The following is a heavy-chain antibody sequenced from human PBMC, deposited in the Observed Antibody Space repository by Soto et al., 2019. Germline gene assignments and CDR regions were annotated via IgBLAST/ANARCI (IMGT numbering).Heavy chain of an antibody. J-gene: IGHJ5*02. Sequence: QVQLVQAGAEVKKPGASVKFSCMASGCTVTNFGVTWVRRAPGQGLEWLGWISAYTDTPNYAQKIQGRVTMTIQTSTSTAYMDLRRLTSDDTAVYYCPRVIPGVEAFFAPWGQETLFTVPS. CDR3: PRVIPGVEAFFAP. CDR2: ISAYTDTP. CDR1: GCTVTNFG. D-gene: IGHD2-2*01. V-gene: IGHV1-18*01.